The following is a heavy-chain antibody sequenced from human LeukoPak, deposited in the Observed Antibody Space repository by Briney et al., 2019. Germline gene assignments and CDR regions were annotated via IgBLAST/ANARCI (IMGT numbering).Heavy chain of an antibody. CDR2: IYHSGST. D-gene: IGHD1-1*01. Sequence: SETLSLTCTVSGGSISSSSYYWGWIRQPPGKGLEWIGEIYHSGSTNYNPSLKSRVTISVDKSKNQFSLKLSSVTAADTAVYYCARDLNSGFDYWGQGTLVTVSS. J-gene: IGHJ4*02. CDR3: ARDLNSGFDY. CDR1: GGSISSSSYY. V-gene: IGHV4-39*07.